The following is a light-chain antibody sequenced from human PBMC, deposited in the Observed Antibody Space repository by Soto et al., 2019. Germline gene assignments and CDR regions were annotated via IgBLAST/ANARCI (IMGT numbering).Light chain of an antibody. CDR3: SSYTISNTLYV. CDR1: SSDVGDYDY. V-gene: IGLV2-14*01. Sequence: QSALTQPASVSGSPGQSITISCTGTSSDVGDYDYVSWYQQHPGKAPKLMIYDVSNRPSGASNRFSGSKSGNTASLTISGLQAEDEADYYCSSYTISNTLYVFGSGTKVTVL. J-gene: IGLJ1*01. CDR2: DVS.